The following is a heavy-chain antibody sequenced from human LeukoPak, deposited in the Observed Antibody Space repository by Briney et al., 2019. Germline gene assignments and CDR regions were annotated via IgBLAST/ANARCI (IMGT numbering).Heavy chain of an antibody. CDR3: ARAGNTIFGVVIEVMDV. J-gene: IGHJ6*04. CDR1: GFTFSSYA. CDR2: ISYDGSNK. D-gene: IGHD3-3*01. Sequence: GGSLRLSCAASGFTFSSYAMHWVRQAPGKGLEWVAVISYDGSNKYYADSVKGRFTISRDNSKNTLYLQMNSLRAEDTAVYYCARAGNTIFGVVIEVMDVWGKGTTVTVSS. V-gene: IGHV3-30-3*01.